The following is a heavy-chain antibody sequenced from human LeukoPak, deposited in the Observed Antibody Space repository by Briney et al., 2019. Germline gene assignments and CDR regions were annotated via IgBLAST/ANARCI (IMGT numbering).Heavy chain of an antibody. Sequence: GGALRVSLPASGLTFSNYAISGVGPPPGKGLDGVEAISGSGGTTYYADSVKGRFTISRDNSKNTLFLQMHSLRPEDTAVYYCAKPLETWRYSDCWGQGTLVTVSS. CDR1: GLTFSNYA. CDR2: ISGSGGTT. D-gene: IGHD1-1*01. V-gene: IGHV3-23*01. CDR3: AKPLETWRYSDC. J-gene: IGHJ4*02.